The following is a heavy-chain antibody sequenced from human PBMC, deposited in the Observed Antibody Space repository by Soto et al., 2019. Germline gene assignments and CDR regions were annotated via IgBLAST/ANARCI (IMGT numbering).Heavy chain of an antibody. CDR2: SSWNSGSI. CDR1: GFTFDDYA. V-gene: IGHV3-9*01. Sequence: EVQLVESGGGLVQPGRSLRLSCAASGFTFDDYAMHWVRQAPGKGLEWVSGSSWNSGSIGYADSVKGRFTISGDNAKNSLYLQMNSLRAEDTALYYCAKDRGLVLSFYFDYWGQGTLVTVSS. D-gene: IGHD6-19*01. J-gene: IGHJ4*02. CDR3: AKDRGLVLSFYFDY.